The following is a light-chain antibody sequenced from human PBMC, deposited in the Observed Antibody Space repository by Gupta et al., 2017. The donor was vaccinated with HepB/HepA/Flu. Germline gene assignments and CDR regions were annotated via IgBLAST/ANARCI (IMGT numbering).Light chain of an antibody. CDR3: SSYTNTTALGVV. CDR2: DVS. V-gene: IGLV2-14*03. Sequence: QSALTQPASVSGSPGQSIPISCTGTSSDVGGYNYVSWYQQLPGKAPKLMIYDVSNRPSGISNRFSGSKSGNTASLTISGLQAQDEADYYCSSYTNTTALGVVFGGGTKLTVL. CDR1: SSDVGGYNY. J-gene: IGLJ2*01.